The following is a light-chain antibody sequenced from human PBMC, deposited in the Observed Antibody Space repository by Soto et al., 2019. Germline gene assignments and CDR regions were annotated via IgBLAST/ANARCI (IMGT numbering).Light chain of an antibody. V-gene: IGLV2-14*01. CDR2: DVS. Sequence: LTQPASVSGSPGQSITISCTGTSSDVGTYNYVSWYQQHPGKVPKLLIYDVSNRPSGVSNRFSGSKSGNTASLTISGLQAEDEADYYCSSYTTSSTLLYVFGTGTKVTVL. CDR1: SSDVGTYNY. CDR3: SSYTTSSTLLYV. J-gene: IGLJ1*01.